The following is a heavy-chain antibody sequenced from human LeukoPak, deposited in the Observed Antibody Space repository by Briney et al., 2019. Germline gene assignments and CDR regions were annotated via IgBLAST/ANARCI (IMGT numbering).Heavy chain of an antibody. Sequence: GASVKVSCKASGYTFTSYGISWVRQAPGQGLEWMGWISAYNGNTNYAQKLQGRVTMTTDTSTSTAYMELRSLRSDDTAVYHCARDPTYGDYVGDAFDIWGQGTMVTVSS. J-gene: IGHJ3*02. V-gene: IGHV1-18*01. CDR3: ARDPTYGDYVGDAFDI. CDR2: ISAYNGNT. D-gene: IGHD4-17*01. CDR1: GYTFTSYG.